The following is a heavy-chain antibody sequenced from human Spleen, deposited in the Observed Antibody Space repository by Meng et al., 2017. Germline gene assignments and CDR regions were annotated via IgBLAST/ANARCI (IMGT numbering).Heavy chain of an antibody. CDR3: ARGPTTMAHDFDY. CDR1: GGSISSYY. D-gene: IGHD4-11*01. Sequence: SETLSLTCTVSGGSISSYYWGWIRQPPGKGLEWIGSIYPGGSTFYDPSLKSRATISVDTSQNNLSLKLSSVTAADSAVYYCARGPTTMAHDFDYWGQGTLVTVSS. V-gene: IGHV4-39*02. CDR2: IYPGGST. J-gene: IGHJ4*02.